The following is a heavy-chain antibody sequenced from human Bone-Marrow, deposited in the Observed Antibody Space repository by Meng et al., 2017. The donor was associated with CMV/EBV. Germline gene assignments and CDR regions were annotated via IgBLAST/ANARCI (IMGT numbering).Heavy chain of an antibody. D-gene: IGHD2-2*01. Sequence: GGSLRLSCAASGFTFSSYSMNWVRQAPGKGLEWVSSISSSSSYIYYADSVKGRFTISRDNAKNSLYLQMNSLRAEDTAVYYCARDVGKYCSSTSCFEFDYWGQGTLVTGSS. CDR1: GFTFSSYS. CDR3: ARDVGKYCSSTSCFEFDY. J-gene: IGHJ4*02. V-gene: IGHV3-21*01. CDR2: ISSSSSYI.